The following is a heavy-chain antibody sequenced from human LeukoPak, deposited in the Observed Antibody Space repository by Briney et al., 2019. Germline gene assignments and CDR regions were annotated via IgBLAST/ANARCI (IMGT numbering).Heavy chain of an antibody. Sequence: ASVKVSCKSSGFTFSTSAMQWVRQARGQRLEWIGWIIVGSGTTNYAQSLQGRLTITRDMSTNTAYMELSSLRSEDTAVYYCAAERYGGISDCCNFEIWGQGTMVTVSS. CDR2: IIVGSGTT. D-gene: IGHD4-23*01. V-gene: IGHV1-58*02. CDR1: GFTFSTSA. J-gene: IGHJ3*02. CDR3: AAERYGGISDCCNFEI.